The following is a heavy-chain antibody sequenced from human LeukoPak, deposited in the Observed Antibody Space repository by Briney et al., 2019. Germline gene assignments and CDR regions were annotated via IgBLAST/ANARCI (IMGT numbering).Heavy chain of an antibody. CDR2: NSNDGSNK. V-gene: IGHV3-30*18. Sequence: GGSLRLSCAASGFTFSSYDMHWVRQAPGKGLEWVAVNSNDGSNKYYPDSVKGRFTISRDNSKNTLYLQMNSLRAEDTAVYYCAKGTSYYGSGTYYYYFDYWGQGTLVTVSS. J-gene: IGHJ4*02. CDR1: GFTFSSYD. D-gene: IGHD3-10*01. CDR3: AKGTSYYGSGTYYYYFDY.